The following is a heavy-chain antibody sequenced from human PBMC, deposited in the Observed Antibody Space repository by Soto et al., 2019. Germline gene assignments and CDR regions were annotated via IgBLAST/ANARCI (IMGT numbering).Heavy chain of an antibody. CDR2: IFYSGST. CDR3: ATPGPTETATTRICDY. D-gene: IGHD1-1*01. V-gene: IGHV4-39*01. J-gene: IGHJ4*02. CDR1: GGSISGTFYY. Sequence: SEPLSLTCTVSGGSISGTFYYWGWVRQAPGKGLEWIGSIFYSGSTSYNPSLKSRVTMSVDTSKNQFSLRLTSVTAADTAVYYCATPGPTETATTRICDYWGRASLVSV.